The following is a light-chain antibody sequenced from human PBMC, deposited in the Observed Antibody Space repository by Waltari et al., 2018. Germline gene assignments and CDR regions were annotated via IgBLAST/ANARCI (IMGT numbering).Light chain of an antibody. CDR2: AAS. Sequence: AIRITQSPSSLSASTGDRVTITCRASQGISSYLAWYQQKPGNAPKILIYAASTLQSGVPSRLSGSGSGTDFTLTISCLQAEDFATYYCQQYYSFPVTFGGGTTVEIK. V-gene: IGKV1-8*01. CDR1: QGISSY. J-gene: IGKJ4*01. CDR3: QQYYSFPVT.